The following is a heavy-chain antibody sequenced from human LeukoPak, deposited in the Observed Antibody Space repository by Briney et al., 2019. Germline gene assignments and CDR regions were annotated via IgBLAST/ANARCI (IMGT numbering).Heavy chain of an antibody. CDR2: MNPNSGNT. V-gene: IGHV1-8*01. CDR1: GYTFTSYD. J-gene: IGHJ4*02. CDR3: ARGQYYDFWSGYYTAFDY. D-gene: IGHD3-3*01. Sequence: ASVKVSCKASGYTFTSYDINWVRQATGQGLEWMGWMNPNSGNTGYAQKFQGRVTMTRNTSISTAYMELSSLRSEDTAVYYCARGQYYDFWSGYYTAFDYWGQGTLVTVSS.